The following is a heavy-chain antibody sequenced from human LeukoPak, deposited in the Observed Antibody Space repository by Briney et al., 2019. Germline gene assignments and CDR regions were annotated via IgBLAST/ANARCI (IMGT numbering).Heavy chain of an antibody. Sequence: GGSLRLSCAASGFTFSSYSMNWVRQAPGKGLECVSSISSSSSYINYADSVKGRFTISRDNAKNSLYLLMNSLRAEDTAVYYCARQNSQLAFDIWGQGTMVTVSS. D-gene: IGHD2/OR15-2a*01. CDR1: GFTFSSYS. V-gene: IGHV3-21*01. J-gene: IGHJ3*02. CDR3: ARQNSQLAFDI. CDR2: ISSSSSYI.